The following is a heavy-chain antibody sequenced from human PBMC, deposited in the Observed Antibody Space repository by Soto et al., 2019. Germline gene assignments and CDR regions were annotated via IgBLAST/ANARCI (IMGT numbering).Heavy chain of an antibody. CDR1: GGSISSDGYY. D-gene: IGHD3-22*01. CDR3: ARDKRDGSSGYFAFDY. J-gene: IGHJ4*02. Sequence: PSETLSLTCTVSGGSISSDGYYWSWIRQHPGKGLEWIGYIYHSGSTYYNPSLKSRVTTSVDTSKYQFSLKLGSVTAADTAVYYCARDKRDGSSGYFAFDYWGQGTLVTVSS. V-gene: IGHV4-31*03. CDR2: IYHSGST.